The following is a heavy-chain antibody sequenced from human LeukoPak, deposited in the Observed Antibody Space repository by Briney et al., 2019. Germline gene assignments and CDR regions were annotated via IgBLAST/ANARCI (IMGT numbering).Heavy chain of an antibody. D-gene: IGHD1-26*01. J-gene: IGHJ4*01. CDR3: AKPSGSGVDY. V-gene: IGHV3-30*02. CDR2: IRYDGSHE. Sequence: GGSLRLSCAASGFTFSSYGMHWVRQAPGKGLEWVAFIRYDGSHEYYADSVKGRFTISRDNSKNTLYLQMNSVRSEDTALYYCAKPSGSGVDYWGQGTRVTVSS. CDR1: GFTFSSYG.